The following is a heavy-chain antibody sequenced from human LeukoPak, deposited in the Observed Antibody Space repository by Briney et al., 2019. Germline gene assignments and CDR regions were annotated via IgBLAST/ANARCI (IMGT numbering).Heavy chain of an antibody. J-gene: IGHJ3*02. Sequence: PSQTLSLTCTVSGGSISSGDYYWSCIRQPPGKGLEWIGYIYYSGSTYYNPSLKSRVTISVDTSKNQFSLKLSSVTAADTAVYYCARVAHYYYDSSGYYSDAFDIWGQGTMVTVSS. D-gene: IGHD3-22*01. V-gene: IGHV4-30-4*08. CDR1: GGSISSGDYY. CDR2: IYYSGST. CDR3: ARVAHYYYDSSGYYSDAFDI.